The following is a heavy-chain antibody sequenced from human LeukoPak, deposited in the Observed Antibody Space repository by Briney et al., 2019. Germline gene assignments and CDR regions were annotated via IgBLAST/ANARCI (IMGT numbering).Heavy chain of an antibody. CDR3: AKGMYYYGSSGYRFFDY. J-gene: IGHJ4*02. CDR2: ISVSGGST. V-gene: IGHV3-23*01. D-gene: IGHD3-22*01. CDR1: GFTYSNYA. Sequence: GGSLRLSGAASGFTYSNYAMSWVRQAPGKGLEWVSGISVSGGSTYYADSVKGRFTISRDNSKNTLYLQVNSLRAEDTAVYYCAKGMYYYGSSGYRFFDYWGQGTLVTVSS.